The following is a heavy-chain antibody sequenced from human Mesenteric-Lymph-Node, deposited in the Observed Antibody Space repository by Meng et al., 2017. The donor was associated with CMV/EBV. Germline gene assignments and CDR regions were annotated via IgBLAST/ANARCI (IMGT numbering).Heavy chain of an antibody. V-gene: IGHV1-46*01. CDR1: GYTFTSYY. Sequence: VSCKASGYTFTSYYRHWVRQAPGQGLEWMGIINPSGGSTNYAQKFQGRVTMTRDTSTSEVYMELSSLRSEDTAVYYCARRGGSGWDYWGQGTLVTVSS. D-gene: IGHD6-19*01. CDR3: ARRGGSGWDY. J-gene: IGHJ4*02. CDR2: INPSGGST.